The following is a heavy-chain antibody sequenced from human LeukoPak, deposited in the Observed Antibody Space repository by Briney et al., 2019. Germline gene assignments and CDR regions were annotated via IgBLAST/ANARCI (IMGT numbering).Heavy chain of an antibody. CDR3: AATYLSSTSWEAMDV. Sequence: SDTLSLTCAVSGYSISSSNWWGWIRPPPGKGLEWIGYIYYGGSTYYNPSLKSRVTMSVDTSKNQFSLKLSSVTAVDTAVYYCAATYLSSTSWEAMDVWGKGTTVIVSS. CDR1: GYSISSSNW. V-gene: IGHV4-28*01. D-gene: IGHD2-2*01. CDR2: IYYGGST. J-gene: IGHJ6*04.